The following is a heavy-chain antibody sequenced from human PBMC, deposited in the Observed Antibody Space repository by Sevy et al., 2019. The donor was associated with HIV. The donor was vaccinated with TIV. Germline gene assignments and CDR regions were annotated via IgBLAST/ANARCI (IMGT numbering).Heavy chain of an antibody. D-gene: IGHD6-19*01. CDR1: GFYFSNFW. J-gene: IGHJ5*02. CDR3: ASDSYGSVGSDVGWFDP. V-gene: IGHV3-74*01. Sequence: GGSLRLSCEASGFYFSNFWMHWVRQIPGKGLEWVSRIDKDGTGTIYADSVKGRFTVSRDNSKRTVFLQMDSLRVDDTAVYDGASDSYGSVGSDVGWFDPWGQGVLVTVSS. CDR2: IDKDGTGT.